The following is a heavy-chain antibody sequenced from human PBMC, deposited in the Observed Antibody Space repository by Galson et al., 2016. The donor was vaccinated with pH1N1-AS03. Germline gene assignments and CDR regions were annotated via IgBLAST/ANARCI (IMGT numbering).Heavy chain of an antibody. J-gene: IGHJ4*02. CDR2: ISNDGRNV. D-gene: IGHD3/OR15-3a*01. V-gene: IGHV3-74*01. CDR3: ANDFNYDFWSGYSFY. Sequence: SLRLSCAASGFTFSMSYIHWVRQAPGKGLEWVSRISNDGRNVRYADFVKGRFAVSRDNSKNTLFLQMSALRAEDTAVYYCANDFNYDFWSGYSFYWGQGALVTVSS. CDR1: GFTFSMSY.